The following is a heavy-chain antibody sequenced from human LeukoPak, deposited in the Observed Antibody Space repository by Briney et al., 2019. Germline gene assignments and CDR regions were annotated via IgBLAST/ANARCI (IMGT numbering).Heavy chain of an antibody. CDR2: IKQDGSEK. V-gene: IGHV3-7*01. Sequence: GGSLRLSCAASGFTFSSYWMSWVRQAPGKGLEWVANIKQDGSEKYYVDSVKGRFTISRDNAKNSLYLQMNSLRAEDTAVYYCARDTLLGATGAFDIWGQGTMATVSS. CDR3: ARDTLLGATGAFDI. CDR1: GFTFSSYW. D-gene: IGHD1-26*01. J-gene: IGHJ3*02.